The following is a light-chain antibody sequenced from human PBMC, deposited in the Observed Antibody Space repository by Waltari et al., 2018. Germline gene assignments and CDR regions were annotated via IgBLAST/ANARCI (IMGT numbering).Light chain of an antibody. CDR3: AAWDDSLTGRV. CDR2: TDN. CDR1: SSNIGSHY. Sequence: QSVLTQPSSASGTPGQRVTISCSGISSNIGSHYVYWYQQLPGTAPKLLIHTDNQRPSGVPDRFSASKSGASASLAISGLRSDDEADYYCAAWDDSLTGRVFGGGTKLTVL. V-gene: IGLV1-47*01. J-gene: IGLJ3*02.